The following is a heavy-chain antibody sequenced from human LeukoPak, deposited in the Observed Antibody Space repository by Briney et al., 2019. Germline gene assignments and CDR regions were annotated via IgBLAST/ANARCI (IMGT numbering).Heavy chain of an antibody. CDR1: GFTVSSNY. V-gene: IGHV3-23*01. J-gene: IGHJ4*02. Sequence: GGSLRLSCAASGFTVSSNYMSWVRQAPGKGLEWVSAISGSGGSTYYADSVKGRFTISRDNSKNTLYLQMNSLRAEDTAVYYCAKSGSDFDYWGQGTLVTVSS. D-gene: IGHD1-26*01. CDR3: AKSGSDFDY. CDR2: ISGSGGST.